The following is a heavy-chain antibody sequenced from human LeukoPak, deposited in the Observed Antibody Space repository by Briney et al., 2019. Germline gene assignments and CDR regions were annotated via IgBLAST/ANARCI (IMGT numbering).Heavy chain of an antibody. V-gene: IGHV3-11*06. J-gene: IGHJ3*02. CDR1: GFTFSDYY. CDR2: ISSSSSYT. Sequence: PGGSLRLSCAASGFTFSDYYMSWIRLAPGKGLEWVSYISSSSSYTNYADSVKGRFTISRDNAKNSLYLQMNSLRAEDTAVYYCARDRTVTTREGAFDIWGQGTMVTVSS. CDR3: ARDRTVTTREGAFDI. D-gene: IGHD4-17*01.